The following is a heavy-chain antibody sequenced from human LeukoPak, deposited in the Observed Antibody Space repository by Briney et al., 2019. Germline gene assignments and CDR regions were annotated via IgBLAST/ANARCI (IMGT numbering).Heavy chain of an antibody. V-gene: IGHV3-48*01. D-gene: IGHD2-2*01. CDR2: ISSSSSTI. J-gene: IGHJ4*02. CDR3: ARSIVVVPAAIDY. Sequence: GGSLRLSCAASGFTFSSYSMNWVRQAPGEGLEWVSYISSSSSTIYYADSVKGRFTISRDNAKNSLYLQMNSLRAEDTAVYYCARSIVVVPAAIDYWGQGTLVTVSS. CDR1: GFTFSSYS.